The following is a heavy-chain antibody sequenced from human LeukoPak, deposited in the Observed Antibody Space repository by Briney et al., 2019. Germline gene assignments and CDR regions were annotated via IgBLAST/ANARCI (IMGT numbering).Heavy chain of an antibody. Sequence: PGGSLRLSCAASGFTFSSYAMNWVRQAPGQGLEWVSSISGSGGSTYYADSVKGRLTISRDNSKNTLYLQVNTLRAEDTAVYFCAREEHYRRYFALWGRGTLVTVSS. V-gene: IGHV3-23*01. CDR3: AREEHYRRYFAL. CDR1: GFTFSSYA. CDR2: ISGSGGST. J-gene: IGHJ2*01. D-gene: IGHD3-16*02.